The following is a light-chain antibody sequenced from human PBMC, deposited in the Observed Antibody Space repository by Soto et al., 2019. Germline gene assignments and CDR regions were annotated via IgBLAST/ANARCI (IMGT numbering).Light chain of an antibody. J-gene: IGLJ2*01. CDR3: ISYAGSNSFVV. V-gene: IGLV2-8*01. Sequence: QSVLTQPPSASGSPGQSVTISCTGTSSDVGVYNYVSWYQQHPGKAPKLMIYEVTKRPSGVPDRFSGSKSGNTASLTVSGLQAEDEADYYCISYAGSNSFVVVGGGTQRPS. CDR1: SSDVGVYNY. CDR2: EVT.